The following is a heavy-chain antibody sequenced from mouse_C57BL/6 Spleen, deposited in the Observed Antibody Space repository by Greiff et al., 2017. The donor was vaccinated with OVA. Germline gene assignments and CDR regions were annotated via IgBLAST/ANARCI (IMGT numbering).Heavy chain of an antibody. CDR1: GFSLTSYG. CDR2: KWSGGST. D-gene: IGHD1-1*01. CDR3: ARNGYYGSSSYWYFDV. Sequence: QVQLQQSGPGLVQPSQSLSITCTVSGFSLTSYGVHWVRQSPGKGLEWLGVKWSGGSTDYNAAFISRLSISKDNSKSQVFFKMNSLQADDTAIYYCARNGYYGSSSYWYFDVWGTGTTVTVSS. J-gene: IGHJ1*03. V-gene: IGHV2-2*01.